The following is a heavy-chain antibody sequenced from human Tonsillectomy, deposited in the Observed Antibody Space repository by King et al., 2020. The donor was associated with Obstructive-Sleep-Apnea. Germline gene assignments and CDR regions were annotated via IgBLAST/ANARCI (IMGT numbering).Heavy chain of an antibody. D-gene: IGHD3-10*01. CDR2: ISAYNGNT. Sequence: VQLVESGAEVKKPGASVKVSCKASGYTFTSYGISLVRQAPGQGLEWMGWISAYNGNTNYAQKLQGRVTMTTDTSTSTAYMELRSLRSDDTAVYYCAKGHGSGSYLEDPLLDYWGQGTLVTVSS. J-gene: IGHJ4*02. CDR1: GYTFTSYG. V-gene: IGHV1-18*01. CDR3: AKGHGSGSYLEDPLLDY.